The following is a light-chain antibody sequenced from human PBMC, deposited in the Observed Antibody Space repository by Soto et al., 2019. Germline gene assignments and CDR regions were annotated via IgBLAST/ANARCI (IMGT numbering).Light chain of an antibody. CDR1: SSDVGGYKY. CDR3: NSYTTTTVV. J-gene: IGLJ2*01. CDR2: DVS. Sequence: QSALTQPASVSGSPGQSITISCTGISSDVGGYKYVSWYQQHPGKAPKLMIYDVSNRPSGVSNRFSGPKSGNTASLTISGLQAEDEADYYCNSYTTTTVVFGGGTKLTVL. V-gene: IGLV2-14*01.